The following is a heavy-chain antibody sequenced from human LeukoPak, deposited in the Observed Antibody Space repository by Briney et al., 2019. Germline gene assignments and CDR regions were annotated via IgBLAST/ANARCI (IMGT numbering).Heavy chain of an antibody. Sequence: PGGSLRLSCAASDFIFSSFAMHWVRQAPGKGLEWAAVISYDGSNKYYADSVKGRFTISRDNSKNTLYLQMNSLRAEDTAVYYCARGTPSSSGWLYYGMDVWGQGTTVTVSS. D-gene: IGHD6-19*01. CDR2: ISYDGSNK. CDR1: DFIFSSFA. CDR3: ARGTPSSSGWLYYGMDV. V-gene: IGHV3-30-3*01. J-gene: IGHJ6*02.